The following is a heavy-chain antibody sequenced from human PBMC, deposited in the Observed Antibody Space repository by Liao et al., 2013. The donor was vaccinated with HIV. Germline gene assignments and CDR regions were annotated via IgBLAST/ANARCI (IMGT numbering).Heavy chain of an antibody. CDR3: ARTDQYYDFWNGYENWFDP. J-gene: IGHJ5*02. CDR2: IYSSGSA. V-gene: IGHV4-39*07. Sequence: QVQLQQWGAGLLKPSETLSLTCTVSGGSISRSRYHWGWIRQPPGRGLEWIGRIYSSGSANYNPSLKSRVTMSVDTSKNQFSLKLSSVTAADTAVYYCARTDQYYDFWNGYENWFDPWGQGTLVTVSS. D-gene: IGHD3-3*01. CDR1: GGSISRSRYH.